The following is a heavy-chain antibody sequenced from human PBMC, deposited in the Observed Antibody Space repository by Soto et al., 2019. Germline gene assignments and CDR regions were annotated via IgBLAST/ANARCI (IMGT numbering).Heavy chain of an antibody. V-gene: IGHV5-10-1*01. Sequence: EVQLVQSGAEVKKAGESLRISCKGSGYSFSSYWISWVRQMPGKGLEWMGRIGPSDSYTNYSPSFQGHVTISADKSIRTAYLQWSSLKASDTAMYYCVLSSGWYGSFDYWGQGTLVTVSS. CDR1: GYSFSSYW. CDR3: VLSSGWYGSFDY. CDR2: IGPSDSYT. D-gene: IGHD6-19*01. J-gene: IGHJ4*02.